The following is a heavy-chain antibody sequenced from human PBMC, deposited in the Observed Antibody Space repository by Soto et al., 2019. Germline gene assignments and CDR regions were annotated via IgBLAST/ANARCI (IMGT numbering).Heavy chain of an antibody. CDR3: AKARGYSYGYQWFDP. J-gene: IGHJ5*02. D-gene: IGHD5-18*01. CDR1: GFTFSSYA. CDR2: ISGSGGST. Sequence: GSLRLSCAASGFTFSSYAMSWVRQAPGKGLEWVSAISGSGGSTYYADSVKGRFTISRDNSKNTLYLQMDSLRAEDTAVYYCAKARGYSYGYQWFDPWGQGTLVTVSS. V-gene: IGHV3-23*01.